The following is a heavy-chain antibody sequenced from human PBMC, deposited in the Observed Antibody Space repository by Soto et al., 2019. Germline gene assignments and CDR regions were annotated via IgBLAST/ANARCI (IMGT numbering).Heavy chain of an antibody. V-gene: IGHV1-18*04. CDR1: GYTFTSYG. D-gene: IGHD6-6*01. J-gene: IGHJ5*02. CDR2: ISAYNGDT. Sequence: ASVKVSCKAPGYTFTSYGITWVRQAPGQDLEWMGWISAYNGDTNYAQRLQGRVTMTKDTSTSTVYMELKSLKSDDTAVYYCARDQEYSTSGLYWFDLWGQGTLVTVSS. CDR3: ARDQEYSTSGLYWFDL.